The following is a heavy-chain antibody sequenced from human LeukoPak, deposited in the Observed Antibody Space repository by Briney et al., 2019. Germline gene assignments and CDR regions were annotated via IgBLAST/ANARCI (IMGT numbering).Heavy chain of an antibody. CDR1: GYTFTGYY. D-gene: IGHD5-24*01. J-gene: IGHJ4*02. Sequence: GASVTVSCKASGYTFTGYYMHWVRQAPGQGLEWMGRINPNNGGTNYAQKFQGRVAMTRDTSISTAYMELSRLRSDDTAVYYCASSEMATINPLDYWGQGTLVTVSS. V-gene: IGHV1-2*06. CDR3: ASSEMATINPLDY. CDR2: INPNNGGT.